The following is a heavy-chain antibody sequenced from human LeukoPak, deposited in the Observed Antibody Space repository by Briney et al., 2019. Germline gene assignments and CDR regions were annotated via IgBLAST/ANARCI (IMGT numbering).Heavy chain of an antibody. CDR3: ADIGGGGSNTR. Sequence: GGSLRLSCVASGFTVSDHYLDWVRQAPGKGLEWVGLIRKKSDRYTTEYAASVKGRFTISRDDSTNSVYLQMSSLKSEDTAVYYCADIGGGGSNTRWGEGAVVTVSS. V-gene: IGHV3-72*01. D-gene: IGHD2-15*01. J-gene: IGHJ1*01. CDR2: IRKKSDRYTT. CDR1: GFTVSDHY.